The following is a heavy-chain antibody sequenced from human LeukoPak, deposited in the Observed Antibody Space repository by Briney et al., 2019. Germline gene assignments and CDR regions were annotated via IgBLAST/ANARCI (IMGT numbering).Heavy chain of an antibody. CDR1: GFTFSDYY. J-gene: IGHJ6*02. V-gene: IGHV3-23*01. Sequence: SGGSLRLSCAASGFTFSDYYMSWIRQAPGKGLEWVSGISGSGGSTYYADSVKGRFTISRDNSRNTLYLQMNSLRAEDTAVYFCARATPTGDSNYYYGMDVWGQGTTVTVSS. CDR2: ISGSGGST. CDR3: ARATPTGDSNYYYGMDV. D-gene: IGHD4-17*01.